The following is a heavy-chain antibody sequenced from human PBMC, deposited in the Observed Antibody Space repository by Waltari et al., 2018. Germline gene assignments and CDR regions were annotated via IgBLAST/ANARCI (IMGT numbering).Heavy chain of an antibody. Sequence: QVQLQESGPGLVKPSETLSLTCTVSGGSISSDYWSWIRQPARKGLEWIGRIYTSGSTTYTPSLKSRVTMSVDTSKNQFSLKLSSVTAADTAVYYCASVYYDSSGYYPLGAFDIWGQGTMFTVSS. CDR1: GGSISSDY. CDR2: IYTSGST. D-gene: IGHD3-22*01. J-gene: IGHJ3*02. V-gene: IGHV4-4*07. CDR3: ASVYYDSSGYYPLGAFDI.